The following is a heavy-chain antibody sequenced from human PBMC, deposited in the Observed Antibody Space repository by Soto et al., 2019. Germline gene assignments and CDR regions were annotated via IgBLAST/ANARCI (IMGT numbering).Heavy chain of an antibody. Sequence: EVQLVESGGGLVKPGGSLRLSCAASGFTFNNAWMNWVRQAPGKGLEWVGRVKSSSYGGTADYAAPVKDRFIISRDDSIDTLYLHMNSLQTEDTAVYYCTAYIINIRWGYVWGQGTMVTVSS. CDR1: GFTFNNAW. D-gene: IGHD2-21*01. V-gene: IGHV3-15*07. CDR2: VKSSSYGGTA. J-gene: IGHJ3*01. CDR3: TAYIINIRWGYV.